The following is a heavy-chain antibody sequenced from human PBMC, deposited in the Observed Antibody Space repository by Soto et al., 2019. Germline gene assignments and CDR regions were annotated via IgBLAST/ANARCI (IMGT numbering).Heavy chain of an antibody. D-gene: IGHD3-3*01. CDR1: GYTFTSYG. Sequence: QVQLVQSGAEVKKPGASVKVSCKASGYTFTSYGISWVRQAPGQGLEWMGWISAYNGNTNYAQKLQGRVPMTTDTSTSTAYMEMRSLRSDDTAVYYCARDPDAYDFWSGFVGSRGPPDYWGQGTLVTVSS. V-gene: IGHV1-18*01. J-gene: IGHJ4*02. CDR2: ISAYNGNT. CDR3: ARDPDAYDFWSGFVGSRGPPDY.